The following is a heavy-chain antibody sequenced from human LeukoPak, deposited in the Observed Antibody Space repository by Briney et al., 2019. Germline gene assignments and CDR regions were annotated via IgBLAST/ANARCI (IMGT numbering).Heavy chain of an antibody. J-gene: IGHJ4*02. Sequence: PGGSLRLSCAASGFTFSNYWMSWVRQAPGKGLEWVANIKQDGSEKYYVDSVKGRFTISRDNAKNSLYLQMNSLRAEDTAVYYCARDQRGQQLVLPDLDYWGQGTLVAVSS. CDR2: IKQDGSEK. V-gene: IGHV3-7*01. CDR3: ARDQRGQQLVLPDLDY. D-gene: IGHD6-13*01. CDR1: GFTFSNYW.